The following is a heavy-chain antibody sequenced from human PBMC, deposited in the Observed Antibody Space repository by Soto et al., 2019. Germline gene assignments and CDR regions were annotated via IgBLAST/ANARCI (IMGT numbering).Heavy chain of an antibody. V-gene: IGHV1-3*04. CDR1: GYTFTSYA. D-gene: IGHD6-19*01. CDR3: ARGVPGDGWFVH. CDR2: INTGNGDT. J-gene: IGHJ5*02. Sequence: ASVKVSCKASGYTFTSYAMHWVRQAPGQRLEWMGWINTGNGDTKYSQNFQDRVTITRDTSASTAYLELSSLRSEDTAVYYCARGVPGDGWFVHWGQGTLVTVSS.